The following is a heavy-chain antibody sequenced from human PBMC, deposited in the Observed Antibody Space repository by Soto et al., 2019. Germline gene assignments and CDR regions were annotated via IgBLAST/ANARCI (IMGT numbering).Heavy chain of an antibody. CDR1: GFTVSSNY. D-gene: IGHD3-3*01. Sequence: PGGSLRLSCAASGFTVSSNYMSWVRQAPGKGLEWVSVIYSGGSTYYADSVKGRFTISRHNSKNTLYLQMNSLRAEDTAVYYCARGSGFGVVKHYYYYYMDVWGKGTTVTVS. V-gene: IGHV3-53*04. J-gene: IGHJ6*03. CDR2: IYSGGST. CDR3: ARGSGFGVVKHYYYYYMDV.